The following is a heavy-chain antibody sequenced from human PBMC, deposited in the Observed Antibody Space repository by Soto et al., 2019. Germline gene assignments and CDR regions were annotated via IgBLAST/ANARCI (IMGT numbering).Heavy chain of an antibody. Sequence: SETLSLTCTVSGAPISAYYWTWIRQPAGKGLEWIGHISYTGSTNYNPSLKSRGTISLDTSTNQFSLNLTPVTAADTAVYYCATRRDGYTGVWFEPRGQGTLVT. D-gene: IGHD5-12*01. CDR3: ATRRDGYTGVWFEP. CDR1: GAPISAYY. V-gene: IGHV4-59*01. J-gene: IGHJ5*02. CDR2: ISYTGST.